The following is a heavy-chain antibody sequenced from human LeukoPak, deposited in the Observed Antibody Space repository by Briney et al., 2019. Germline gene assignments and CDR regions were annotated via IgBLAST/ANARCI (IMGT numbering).Heavy chain of an antibody. Sequence: SVKVSCKASGGTFSSYAISWVRQAPGQGLEWMGRIIPILGIANYAQKFQGRVTITADKSTSTAYMELSSLRSEDTAVYYCARAPNYYDSSGYYYGYFQHWGQGTLVTVSS. V-gene: IGHV1-69*04. CDR2: IIPILGIA. CDR1: GGTFSSYA. J-gene: IGHJ1*01. CDR3: ARAPNYYDSSGYYYGYFQH. D-gene: IGHD3-22*01.